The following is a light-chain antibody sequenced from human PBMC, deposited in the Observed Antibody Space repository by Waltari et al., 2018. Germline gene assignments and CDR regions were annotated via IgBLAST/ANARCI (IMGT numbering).Light chain of an antibody. CDR2: EVT. CDR1: STDADGHDP. CDR3: SSYAGGSSLM. J-gene: IGLJ3*02. Sequence: QSALTQPPSASGSPGQSITISCTGISTDADGHDPVFWYPQHPGKAPKLLIYEVTKRPSGVPDRFSGSKSDNTASLAVSGLQAEDEADYYCSSYAGGSSLMFGGGTKLTVL. V-gene: IGLV2-8*01.